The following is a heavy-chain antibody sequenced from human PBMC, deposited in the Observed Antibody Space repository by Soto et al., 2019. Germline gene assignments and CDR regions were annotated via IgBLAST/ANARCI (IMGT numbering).Heavy chain of an antibody. Sequence: QVQLVESGGGVVQPGRSLRLSCAASGFTFSSYGMHWVRQAPGKGLEWVAVISYDGSNKYYADSVKGRFTISRDNSKPARYLQMNCRSAEDTAVYYSADKWVFGPGGYWGQGTLVTVSS. V-gene: IGHV3-30*03. CDR1: GFTFSSYG. D-gene: IGHD1-26*01. CDR2: ISYDGSNK. J-gene: IGHJ4*02. CDR3: ADKWVFGPGGY.